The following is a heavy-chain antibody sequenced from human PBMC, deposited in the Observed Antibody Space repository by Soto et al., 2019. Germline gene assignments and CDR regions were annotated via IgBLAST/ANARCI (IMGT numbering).Heavy chain of an antibody. D-gene: IGHD4-17*01. CDR3: ARDRLPTVTTRYYYYGMDV. J-gene: IGHJ6*02. V-gene: IGHV4-39*07. CDR1: GGSITSSSYY. CDR2: IYYSGST. Sequence: SETLSLTCTVSGGSITSSSYYWGWIRQPPGKGLEWIGSIYYSGSTYYNPSLKSRVTISVDTSKNQFSLKLSSVTAADTAVYYCARDRLPTVTTRYYYYGMDVWGQGTTVTVSS.